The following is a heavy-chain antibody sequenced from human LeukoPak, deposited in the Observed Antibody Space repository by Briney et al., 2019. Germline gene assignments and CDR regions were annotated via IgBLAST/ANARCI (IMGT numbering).Heavy chain of an antibody. D-gene: IGHD3-22*01. Sequence: SETLSLTCTVSGGSISSYYWSWIRQPPGKGVEWIGYIYYSGSTNYNPSLKSRVTISVDTSKNQFSLKLSSVTAADTAVYYCARVNYYDSSGYYDYWGQGTLVTVSS. CDR2: IYYSGST. CDR1: GGSISSYY. CDR3: ARVNYYDSSGYYDY. V-gene: IGHV4-59*08. J-gene: IGHJ4*02.